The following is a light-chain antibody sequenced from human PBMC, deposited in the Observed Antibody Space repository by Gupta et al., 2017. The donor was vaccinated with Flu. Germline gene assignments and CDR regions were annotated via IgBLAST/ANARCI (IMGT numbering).Light chain of an antibody. CDR2: GAS. CDR1: QRVSSN. J-gene: IGKJ1*01. V-gene: IGKV3-15*01. CDR3: QQYNNWPPWT. Sequence: EIVMTQSLATLSVSPGERATLSCRASQRVSSNLAWYQQKPGQAPRLLIYGASTRATGIPARFSGSGSGTEFTLTISSLHSEDFAVYYCQQYNNWPPWTFGQGTKVEIK.